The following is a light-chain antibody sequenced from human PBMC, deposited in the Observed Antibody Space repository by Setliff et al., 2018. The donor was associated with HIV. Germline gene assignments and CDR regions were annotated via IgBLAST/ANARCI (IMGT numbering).Light chain of an antibody. CDR3: YSNTGSNTYV. V-gene: IGLV2-23*01. Sequence: SVLTQPASVSGSPGQSITISCTGTSSDVGRYNLVSWYQQHPGKAPKLMIYQATKRPSGVSNRFSGSKSGNTASLTISGLQAEDEADYYCYSNTGSNTYVFGTGTKVTVL. J-gene: IGLJ1*01. CDR1: SSDVGRYNL. CDR2: QAT.